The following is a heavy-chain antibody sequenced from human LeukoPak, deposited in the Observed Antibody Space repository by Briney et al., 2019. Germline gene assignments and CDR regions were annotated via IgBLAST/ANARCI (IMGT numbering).Heavy chain of an antibody. Sequence: GGSLRLSCAASGFTFSSYWMSWVRQAPGKWLEWVANIKQDGSEKYYVDSVKGRFTISRDNAKNSLYLQMNSLRAEDTAVYYCARELYCSGGSCFDYWGQGTLVTVSS. J-gene: IGHJ4*02. D-gene: IGHD2-15*01. V-gene: IGHV3-7*01. CDR3: ARELYCSGGSCFDY. CDR1: GFTFSSYW. CDR2: IKQDGSEK.